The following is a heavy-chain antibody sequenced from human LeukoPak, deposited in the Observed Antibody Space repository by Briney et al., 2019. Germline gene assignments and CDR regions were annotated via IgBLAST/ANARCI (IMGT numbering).Heavy chain of an antibody. J-gene: IGHJ3*02. CDR1: KFNFHNYG. D-gene: IGHD4-17*01. V-gene: IGHV3-23*01. CDR2: ISGSGGST. CDR3: ARDPNGDYIGAFDI. Sequence: GGSLRLSCTTPKFNFHNYGLTWVRQAPGKELEWVSSISGSGGSTQYAASVQGRFTISRDNSKNTLYLQMNSLRAEDTAVYYCARDPNGDYIGAFDIWGQGTMVTVSS.